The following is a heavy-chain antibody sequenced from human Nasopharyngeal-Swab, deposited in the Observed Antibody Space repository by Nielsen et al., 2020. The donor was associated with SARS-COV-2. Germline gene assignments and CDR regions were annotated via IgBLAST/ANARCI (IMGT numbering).Heavy chain of an antibody. J-gene: IGHJ4*02. CDR3: ARYWYSSSPFDY. CDR2: ISAYNGNT. CDR1: GYTFTSYG. D-gene: IGHD6-6*01. Sequence: ASVQVSCKASGYTFTSYGISWGRQAPGQGLEWMGWISAYNGNTNYAQKLQGRVTMTTDTSTSTAYMELRSLRSDDTAVYYCARYWYSSSPFDYWGQGTLVTVSS. V-gene: IGHV1-18*01.